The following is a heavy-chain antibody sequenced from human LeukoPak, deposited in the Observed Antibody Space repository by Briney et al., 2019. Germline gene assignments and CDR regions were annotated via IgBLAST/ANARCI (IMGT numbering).Heavy chain of an antibody. Sequence: GGSLRLSCAASGFSFTTYWMSWVRQAPGKGLEWVSAISGSGGSTYYADSVKGRFTISRDNSKNTLYLQMNSLRAEDTAVYYCARYYGDNRLYYFDYWGQGTLVTVSS. CDR3: ARYYGDNRLYYFDY. CDR2: ISGSGGST. J-gene: IGHJ4*02. D-gene: IGHD4-17*01. CDR1: GFSFTTYW. V-gene: IGHV3-23*01.